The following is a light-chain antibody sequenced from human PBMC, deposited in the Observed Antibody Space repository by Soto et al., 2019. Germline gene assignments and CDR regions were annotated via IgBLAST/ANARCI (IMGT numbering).Light chain of an antibody. CDR2: DFS. CDR1: SSDVGGYNY. V-gene: IGLV2-14*03. CDR3: SSYTTSNTRQIV. J-gene: IGLJ1*01. Sequence: QSVLTQPASVSGSPGQSITISCTGTSSDVGGYNYVSWYQHHPGKAPKLLIYDFSNRPSGISNRFSGSKSDNTASLTISGLQPEDEADYYCSSYTTSNTRQIVFGTGTKLTVL.